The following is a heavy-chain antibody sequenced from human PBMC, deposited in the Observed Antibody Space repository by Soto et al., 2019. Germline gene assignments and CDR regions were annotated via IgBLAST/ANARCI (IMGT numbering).Heavy chain of an antibody. CDR2: INHSGST. D-gene: IGHD6-6*01. CDR3: ARGLVEYSSSPGIEV. J-gene: IGHJ6*02. V-gene: IGHV4-34*01. CDR1: GGSFSGYY. Sequence: SETLSLTCAVYGGSFSGYYWSWIRQPPGKGLEWIGEINHSGSTNYNPSLKSRVTISVDTSKNQFSLKLSSVTAADTAVYYCARGLVEYSSSPGIEVWGQGTTVTVSS.